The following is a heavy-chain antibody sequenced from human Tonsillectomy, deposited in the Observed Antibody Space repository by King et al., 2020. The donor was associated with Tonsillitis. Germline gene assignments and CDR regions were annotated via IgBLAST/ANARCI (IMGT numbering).Heavy chain of an antibody. CDR2: INPSGGST. Sequence: VQLVESGAEVKKPGASVKVSCKASGYTFTNYYMYWVRQAPGQGLEWMGIINPSGGSTSYAQKFQGRVTMTRDTSTSTVYMEVSSLRFEDPAVYYCARDPPYDSSGYDYWGQGTLVTVSS. CDR3: ARDPPYDSSGYDY. V-gene: IGHV1-46*01. J-gene: IGHJ4*02. D-gene: IGHD3-22*01. CDR1: GYTFTNYY.